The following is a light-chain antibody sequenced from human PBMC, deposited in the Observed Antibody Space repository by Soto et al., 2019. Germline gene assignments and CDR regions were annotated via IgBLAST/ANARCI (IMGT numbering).Light chain of an antibody. J-gene: IGKJ1*01. CDR2: LGS. V-gene: IGKV2-28*01. CDR1: QSLLYSNGYNY. Sequence: DIVMTQSPLSLSVTPGEPASISCRSSQSLLYSNGYNYLDWYLQKPGQSPQLLIYLGSNRASGVPDRFSGSGSGTDFTLKISRVEAEDVGVYYCMQALQTPPWTFGQGTKVDIK. CDR3: MQALQTPPWT.